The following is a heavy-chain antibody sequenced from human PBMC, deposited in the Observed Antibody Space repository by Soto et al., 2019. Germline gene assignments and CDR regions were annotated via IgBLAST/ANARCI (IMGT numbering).Heavy chain of an antibody. Sequence: QLQLQESGPGLVKPSETLSLTCTVSGGSISSSSYYWGWIRQPPGKGLEWIGSFYYSGSTYYNPYVKSRVTISVDTSKNQFSLKLSSVTAADTAVYYCARQWGYGGNSFFDYWGQGTLVTVSS. J-gene: IGHJ4*02. V-gene: IGHV4-39*01. CDR2: FYYSGST. D-gene: IGHD4-17*01. CDR3: ARQWGYGGNSFFDY. CDR1: GGSISSSSYY.